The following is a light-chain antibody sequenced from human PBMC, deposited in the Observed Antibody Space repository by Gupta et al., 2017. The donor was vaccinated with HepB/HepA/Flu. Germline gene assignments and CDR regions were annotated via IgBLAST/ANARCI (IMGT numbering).Light chain of an antibody. V-gene: IGKV3-15*01. J-gene: IGKJ1*01. CDR3: HQYNNWPPWT. CDR2: GAS. Sequence: VMTPSPATLPVSPGERVTLSCRASQSVGTNLAWYQQKPGQAPRLLIHGASTRATGIPARFSGSGYGTDFTLSISSLQSEDFAVYYCHQYNNWPPWTFGQGTKVE. CDR1: QSVGTN.